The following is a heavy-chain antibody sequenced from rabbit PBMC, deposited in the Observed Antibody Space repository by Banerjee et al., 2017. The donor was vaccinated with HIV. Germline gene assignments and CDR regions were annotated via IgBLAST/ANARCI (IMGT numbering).Heavy chain of an antibody. D-gene: IGHD4-1*01. CDR3: ARVGYSSGWGARYFNL. CDR2: IYTGDGNS. Sequence: QSLEESGGGLVKPGASLTLTCKASGFSFSSGYDMCWVRQAPGKGLEWIGCIYTGDGNSYHANWAKGRFTISKTSSTTGTLQMTSLTAADTATYFCARVGYSSGWGARYFNLWGPGTLVTVS. V-gene: IGHV1S40*01. J-gene: IGHJ4*01. CDR1: GFSFSSGYD.